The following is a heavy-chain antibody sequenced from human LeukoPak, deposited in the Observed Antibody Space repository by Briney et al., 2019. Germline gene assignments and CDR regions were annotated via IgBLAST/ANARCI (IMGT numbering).Heavy chain of an antibody. CDR3: AREWLFPRFFDF. CDR1: GGSFSGYY. V-gene: IGHV4-34*01. Sequence: PSETLSLTCAVYGGSFSGYYWCWIRQPPGKGLEWIGEITHSGSTNYNPSLKSRVIISLDTSKNQFSLNLSSVKTADTVVYCCAREWLFPRFFDFCGQGTLVTVSS. D-gene: IGHD3-3*01. CDR2: ITHSGST. J-gene: IGHJ4*02.